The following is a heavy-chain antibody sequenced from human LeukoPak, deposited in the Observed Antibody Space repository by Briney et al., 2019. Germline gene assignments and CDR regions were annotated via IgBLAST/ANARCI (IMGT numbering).Heavy chain of an antibody. V-gene: IGHV1-18*01. D-gene: IGHD6-13*01. CDR1: GYPFTSYG. Sequence: ASVKVSFKASGYPFTSYGFSWVRQAPGQGLEWMGWISAYNGNTNYAQKLQGRVTMTTDTSTSTAFMELRSLRSDDTAVYYCARDQVAAAGPYYFDSWGQGTLVTVSS. CDR3: ARDQVAAAGPYYFDS. J-gene: IGHJ4*02. CDR2: ISAYNGNT.